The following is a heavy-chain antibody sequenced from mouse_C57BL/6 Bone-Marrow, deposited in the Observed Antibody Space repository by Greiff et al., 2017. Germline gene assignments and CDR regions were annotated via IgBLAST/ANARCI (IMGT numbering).Heavy chain of an antibody. V-gene: IGHV2-9-1*01. CDR3: ARQEGNYGDYYAMDY. CDR2: IWTGGGT. Sequence: QVQLQQSGPGLVAPSQSLSITCTVSGFSLTSYAISWVRQPPGKGLEWLGVIWTGGGTNYNSALKSSLSISKDKPKSQVFLKTNSLQTDDTARYYCARQEGNYGDYYAMDYWGQGTSVTVSS. J-gene: IGHJ4*01. CDR1: GFSLTSYA. D-gene: IGHD2-1*01.